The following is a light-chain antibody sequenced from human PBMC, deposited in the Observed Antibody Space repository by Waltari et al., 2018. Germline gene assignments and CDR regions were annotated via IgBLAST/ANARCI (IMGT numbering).Light chain of an antibody. J-gene: IGLJ3*02. CDR3: CSYAGSRTPWV. V-gene: IGLV2-23*01. CDR2: EGS. CDR1: RSDVGNYNF. Sequence: QSVLTQPASVSGSPGQSITISCTGSRSDVGNYNFVSWYQQHPDEAPKLVIYEGSKRPSWISFRFSGSKAGNTPSLTISRLQAEDEADYFCCSYAGSRTPWVFGGGTRVTVL.